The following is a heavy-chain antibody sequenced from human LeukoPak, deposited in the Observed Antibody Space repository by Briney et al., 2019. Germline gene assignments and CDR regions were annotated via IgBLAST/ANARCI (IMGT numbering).Heavy chain of an antibody. D-gene: IGHD4-17*01. CDR1: GGSISSGSYY. Sequence: PSQTLSLTCTVSGGSISSGSYYWSWIRQPAGKGLEWIGRIYTSGSTNYNPSLKSRVTISVDTSKNQFSLKLSSVTAADTAVYYGAREIHDYGDYGPRFDPWGQGTLVTVSS. V-gene: IGHV4-61*02. J-gene: IGHJ5*02. CDR3: AREIHDYGDYGPRFDP. CDR2: IYTSGST.